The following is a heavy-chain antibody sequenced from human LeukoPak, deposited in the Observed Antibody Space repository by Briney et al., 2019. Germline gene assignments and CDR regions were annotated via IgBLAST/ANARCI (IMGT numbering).Heavy chain of an antibody. D-gene: IGHD3-9*01. CDR1: GSSFITYW. Sequence: GESLQIPCKASGSSFITYWVGWVRQLPGKGLEWMGIISPADSDTRYSPSMQGQVTISADKSISTAYLQWSSLKASDTAMYYCARPSFYDTLTAGGYFDYWGQGTLVTVSS. J-gene: IGHJ4*02. CDR3: ARPSFYDTLTAGGYFDY. CDR2: ISPADSDT. V-gene: IGHV5-51*01.